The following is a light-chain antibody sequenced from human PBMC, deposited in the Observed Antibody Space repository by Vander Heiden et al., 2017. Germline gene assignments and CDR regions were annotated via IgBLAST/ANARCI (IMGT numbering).Light chain of an antibody. J-gene: IGLJ3*02. CDR3: CSFAGSRTWV. CDR2: EVS. CDR1: SSDVGSYNL. Sequence: QSALTQPASVSGSPGQSITISCTGTSSDVGSYNLVSWYQQHPGKAPKLMRYEVSKRPSGVSNRFSGSKSGNNASLTISGLQAEDEAYDYCCSFAGSRTWVFGGGTKLTVL. V-gene: IGLV2-23*02.